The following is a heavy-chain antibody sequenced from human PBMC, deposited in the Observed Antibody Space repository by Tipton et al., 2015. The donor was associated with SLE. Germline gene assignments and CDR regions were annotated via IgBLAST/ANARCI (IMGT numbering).Heavy chain of an antibody. Sequence: GSLRLSCEASGFPSSNAWMSWVRQTPGKGLEWVGRIKSKTDGETTDYAAPVQGRFTISRDDSKIMLYLQMNSLEIDDTAVYFCASHVTRVAGLAGAFDIWGQGTVVSVS. V-gene: IGHV3-15*01. J-gene: IGHJ3*02. CDR2: IKSKTDGETT. CDR3: ASHVTRVAGLAGAFDI. CDR1: GFPSSNAW. D-gene: IGHD2-21*01.